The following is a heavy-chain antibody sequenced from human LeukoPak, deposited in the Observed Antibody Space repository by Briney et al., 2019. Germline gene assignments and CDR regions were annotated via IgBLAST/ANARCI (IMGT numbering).Heavy chain of an antibody. J-gene: IGHJ5*02. V-gene: IGHV1-46*01. Sequence: ASVKVSCTASGYTFTSYYMHWVRQTPGQGLEWMGIINPSGGSTSYAQKFQGRVTMTRDTSTSTVYMELSSLRSEDTAVYYCARGTVTTWGWFDPWGQGTLVTVSS. CDR2: INPSGGST. CDR3: ARGTVTTWGWFDP. D-gene: IGHD4-17*01. CDR1: GYTFTSYY.